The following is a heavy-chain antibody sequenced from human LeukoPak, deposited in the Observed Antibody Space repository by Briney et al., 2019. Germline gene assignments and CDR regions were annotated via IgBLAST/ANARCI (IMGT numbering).Heavy chain of an antibody. CDR3: ARAGMDSRGYYQGFDY. V-gene: IGHV3-11*04. J-gene: IGHJ4*02. CDR2: ITNNGRKT. D-gene: IGHD3-22*01. Sequence: PGGSLRLSCAASGFIFNDYFMGWIRQTPGKGLEWVSYITNNGRKTYYADSMKGRFTISRDNAKNSLYLQMNSLRAEDTALNYCARAGMDSRGYYQGFDYWGQGTLVTVSS. CDR1: GFIFNDYF.